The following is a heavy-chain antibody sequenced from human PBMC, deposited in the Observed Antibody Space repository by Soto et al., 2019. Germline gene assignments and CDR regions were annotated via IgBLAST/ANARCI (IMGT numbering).Heavy chain of an antibody. CDR1: GYTFTSYG. CDR2: ISAYNGNT. D-gene: IGHD1-26*01. CDR3: ACYEGAIPYYYYYRMYV. J-gene: IGHJ6*02. Sequence: QVQLVQSGAEVKKPGASVKVSCKASGYTFTSYGISWVRQAPGQGLEWMGWISAYNGNTNYAQKLQGRVTMTTDTSTSTAYMELRSLRFDDTAVYYCACYEGAIPYYYYYRMYVWGQGTTVTVSS. V-gene: IGHV1-18*01.